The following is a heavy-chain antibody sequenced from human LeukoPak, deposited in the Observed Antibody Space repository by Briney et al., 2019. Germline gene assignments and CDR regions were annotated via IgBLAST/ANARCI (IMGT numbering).Heavy chain of an antibody. J-gene: IGHJ6*04. CDR2: ICGSGGST. D-gene: IGHD6-13*01. CDR1: GFTFSSYS. CDR3: AKFTAAAGTHYYSSGTDV. Sequence: GGSLRLSCAASGFTFSSYSMSWIRQPPGKGLEWVGAICGSGGSTYYADSVKGRFTISRDNSKNTLYLQMNSLRAEDTAVYYCAKFTAAAGTHYYSSGTDVWGKGTTVTVS. V-gene: IGHV3-23*01.